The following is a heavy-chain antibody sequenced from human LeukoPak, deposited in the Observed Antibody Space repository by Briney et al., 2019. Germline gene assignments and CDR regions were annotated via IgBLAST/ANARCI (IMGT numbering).Heavy chain of an antibody. CDR1: GFTFSSYG. V-gene: IGHV3-30*03. Sequence: PAGSLRLSCAASGFTFSSYGMHWVRQAPGKGLEWVAVMSYDGSNKYYADSVKGRFTISRDNAKDTLYLQTHSLRPEDTAVYYCVRGYYYDTRGTFFEFWGGGTGVSVSS. D-gene: IGHD3-22*01. CDR3: VRGYYYDTRGTFFEF. J-gene: IGHJ4*02. CDR2: MSYDGSNK.